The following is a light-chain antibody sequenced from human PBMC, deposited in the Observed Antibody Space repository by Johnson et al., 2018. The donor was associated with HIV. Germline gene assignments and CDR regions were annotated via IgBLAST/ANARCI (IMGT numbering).Light chain of an antibody. CDR3: GTWDSSLSAYV. CDR2: EDN. CDR1: RSNIGNNY. J-gene: IGLJ1*01. Sequence: QSVLTQPPSVSAAPGQKVTISCSGGRSNIGNNYVSWYQQLPGTTPKLLMYEDNERPSGIPDRFSGSKSGTSATLVISGLQTGDEADYFGGTWDSSLSAYVFGTGTKVTVL. V-gene: IGLV1-51*02.